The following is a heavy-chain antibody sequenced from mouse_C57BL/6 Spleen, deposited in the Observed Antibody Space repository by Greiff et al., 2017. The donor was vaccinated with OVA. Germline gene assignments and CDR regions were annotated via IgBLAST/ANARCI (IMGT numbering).Heavy chain of an antibody. V-gene: IGHV8-2*01. CDR3: FYYYGSSPYYYAMDY. J-gene: IGHJ4*01. D-gene: IGHD1-1*01. Sequence: QVTLKESGPGILQPSQTLSLACTFSGISLSTSGMGLSWLRKPSGKALEWLASIWNNDNYYNPSLKSRLTISKETSNYQVFLKLTSVDTADSATYYGAFYYYGSSPYYYAMDYWGQGTSVTVSS. CDR1: ISLSTSGMGL. CDR2: WNNDNY.